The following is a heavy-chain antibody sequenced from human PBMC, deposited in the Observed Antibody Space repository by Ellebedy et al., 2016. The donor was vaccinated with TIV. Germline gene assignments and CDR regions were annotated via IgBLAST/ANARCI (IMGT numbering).Heavy chain of an antibody. CDR1: GFTFSDYS. Sequence: GESLKISCVTSGFTFSDYSMHWVRQAPGKGLEWVAVGGLDYYYANSVKGRFSISRDTSQNSLYLQMNRLRSEDTAVYYCARGTTGWFGVDYWGQGTLVTVSS. D-gene: IGHD3-10*01. CDR3: ARGTTGWFGVDY. V-gene: IGHV3-30-3*01. J-gene: IGHJ4*02. CDR2: GGLDY.